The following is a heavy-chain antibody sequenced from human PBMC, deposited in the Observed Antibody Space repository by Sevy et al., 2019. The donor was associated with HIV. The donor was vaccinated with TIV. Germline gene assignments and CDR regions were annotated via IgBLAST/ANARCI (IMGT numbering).Heavy chain of an antibody. CDR3: ARDRGGSMGYYFDY. CDR2: ISGGGGRT. CDR1: GFTFSNYA. V-gene: IGHV3-23*01. D-gene: IGHD2-8*01. J-gene: IGHJ4*02. Sequence: GGSLRLSCAASGFTFSNYAMTWVRQAPGKGLEWLSSISGGGGRTQYSDSVNGRFTISKDNSKNTLFLQMHSLGAEDTALYYCARDRGGSMGYYFDYWGQGTLVTVSS.